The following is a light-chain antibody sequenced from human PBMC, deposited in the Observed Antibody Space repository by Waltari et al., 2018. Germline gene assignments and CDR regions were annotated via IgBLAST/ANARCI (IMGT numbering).Light chain of an antibody. CDR2: NNN. CDR1: SSNIGGGYD. Sequence: QSVLTQPPSVSGAPGQRVTISCTGSSSNIGGGYDVQWYQQLPGTAPKLLIYNNNNRPSGVPDRFSGSESGTSASLAITGLQAEDEADYYCQSYDISLSGSLFGGGTKLTVL. CDR3: QSYDISLSGSL. J-gene: IGLJ2*01. V-gene: IGLV1-40*01.